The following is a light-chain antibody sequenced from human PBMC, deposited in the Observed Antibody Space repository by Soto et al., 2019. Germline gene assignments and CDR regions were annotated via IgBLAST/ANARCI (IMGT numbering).Light chain of an antibody. CDR1: QGISNY. V-gene: IGKV1-33*01. Sequence: DIQMTQSPSSLSASVGDKVTIACQASQGISNYLNWYQQKPGKAPKLLIYDASNLETGAPSRFSASGSGTDFTFTISSLQPEDIATYYCQQYDSLSTFGQGTRLEIK. J-gene: IGKJ5*01. CDR3: QQYDSLST. CDR2: DAS.